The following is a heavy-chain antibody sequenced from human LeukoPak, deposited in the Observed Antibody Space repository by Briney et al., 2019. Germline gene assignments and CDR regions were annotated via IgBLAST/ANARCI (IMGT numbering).Heavy chain of an antibody. V-gene: IGHV3-53*01. J-gene: IGHJ4*02. Sequence: TGGSLRLSCAASGFTVSSNYMSWVRQAPGKGLEWVSVIYSGGSTYYADSVKGRFTISRDNSKNTLYLQMNSLRAEDTAVYYCAREAKSYERRGTNYWGQGTLVTVSS. CDR2: IYSGGST. CDR1: GFTVSSNY. D-gene: IGHD1-1*01. CDR3: AREAKSYERRGTNY.